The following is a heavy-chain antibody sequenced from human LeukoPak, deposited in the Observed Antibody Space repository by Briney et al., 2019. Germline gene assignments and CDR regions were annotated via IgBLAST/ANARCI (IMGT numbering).Heavy chain of an antibody. J-gene: IGHJ6*02. CDR2: IYYSGST. CDR1: GGSISSYY. D-gene: IGHD3-10*01. V-gene: IGHV4-59*01. Sequence: SETLSLTCTVSGGSISSYYWSWIRQPPGKGLEWIGYIYYSGSTNYNPSLKGRVTISVDTSKNQFSLKLSSVTAADTAVYYCARGRFGGMYYYYGMDVWGQGTTVTVSS. CDR3: ARGRFGGMYYYYGMDV.